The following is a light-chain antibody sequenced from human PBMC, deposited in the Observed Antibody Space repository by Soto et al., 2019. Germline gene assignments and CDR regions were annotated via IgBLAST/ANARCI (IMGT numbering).Light chain of an antibody. CDR1: SSDVGGYNY. Sequence: QSALTQPASVSGSPGQSITISCTGTSSDVGGYNYVSWYQQHPGKAPKLMIYEVSNRPSGDSNRFSGSKSGNTASLTISGLQAEDEADYYCSSYTSSSTLHVFGTGTKLTVL. V-gene: IGLV2-14*01. CDR3: SSYTSSSTLHV. CDR2: EVS. J-gene: IGLJ1*01.